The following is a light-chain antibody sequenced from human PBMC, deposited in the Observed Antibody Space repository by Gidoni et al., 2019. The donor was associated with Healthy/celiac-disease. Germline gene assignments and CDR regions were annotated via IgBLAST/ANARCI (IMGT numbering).Light chain of an antibody. Sequence: DIQMTQSPSTLSASVGDRVTITCRASQSISSWLAWYQQKPGKAPKLLIYKASSLESGVPSRFSGSGSGTEFTLTISSLQPDDFATYYCQQYSTFETFGQXTKVEVK. J-gene: IGKJ1*01. CDR3: QQYSTFET. V-gene: IGKV1-5*03. CDR2: KAS. CDR1: QSISSW.